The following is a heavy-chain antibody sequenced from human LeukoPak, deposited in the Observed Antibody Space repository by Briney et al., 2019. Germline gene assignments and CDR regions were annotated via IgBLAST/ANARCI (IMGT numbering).Heavy chain of an antibody. CDR1: GGSISSYY. Sequence: PSETLSLTCTVSGGSISSYYWSWIRQPPGKGLEWIGYIYYSGSTNYNPSLKSRVTISVDTSKNQFSLKLSSVTAADTAVYYCARHSPYVPRFDFWSGPNYFDYWGQGTLVTVSS. J-gene: IGHJ4*02. CDR3: ARHSPYVPRFDFWSGPNYFDY. D-gene: IGHD3-3*01. CDR2: IYYSGST. V-gene: IGHV4-59*08.